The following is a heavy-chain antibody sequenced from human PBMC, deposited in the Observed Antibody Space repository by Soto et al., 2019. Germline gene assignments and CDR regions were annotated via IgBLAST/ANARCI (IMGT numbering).Heavy chain of an antibody. J-gene: IGHJ6*02. Sequence: GGSLRLSCAASGFTFSSYAMSWVRQAPGKGLEWVSASSGSGGSTYYADSVKGRFTISRDNSKNTLYLQMNSLRAEDTAVYYCAKDPTDKPTHYHFWSRSFSYYYGMDVWGQGTTVTVSS. V-gene: IGHV3-23*01. CDR3: AKDPTDKPTHYHFWSRSFSYYYGMDV. CDR2: SSGSGGST. D-gene: IGHD3-3*01. CDR1: GFTFSSYA.